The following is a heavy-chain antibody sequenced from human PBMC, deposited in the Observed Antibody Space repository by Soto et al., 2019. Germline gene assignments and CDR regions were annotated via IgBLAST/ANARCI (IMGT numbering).Heavy chain of an antibody. CDR3: ARDQYGVRGVIANYYYYGMDV. CDR2: IIPIFGTA. V-gene: IGHV1-69*13. J-gene: IGHJ6*02. Sequence: ASVKVSCKASGGTFSSYAISWVRQAPGQGLEWMGGIIPIFGTANYAQKFQGRVTITADESTSTAYMELSSLRSEDTAVYYCARDQYGVRGVIANYYYYGMDVWGQGITVTVSS. CDR1: GGTFSSYA. D-gene: IGHD3-10*01.